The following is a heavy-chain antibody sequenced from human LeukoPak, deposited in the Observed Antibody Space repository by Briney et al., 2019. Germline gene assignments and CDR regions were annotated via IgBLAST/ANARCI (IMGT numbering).Heavy chain of an antibody. J-gene: IGHJ6*02. CDR3: ARALGARGHYYYYGMDV. V-gene: IGHV1-69*05. CDR1: GGTFSSYA. D-gene: IGHD1-26*01. Sequence: SVKVSCKASGGTFSSYAISWVRQAPGQGLEWMGGIIPIFGTANYAQKFQGRVTITTDESTSTAYMELSSLRSEDTAVYYCARALGARGHYYYYGMDVWGQGTTVTVSS. CDR2: IIPIFGTA.